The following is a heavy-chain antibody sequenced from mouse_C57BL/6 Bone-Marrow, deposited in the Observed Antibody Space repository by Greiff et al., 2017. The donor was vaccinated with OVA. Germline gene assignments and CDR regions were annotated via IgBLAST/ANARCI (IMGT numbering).Heavy chain of an antibody. CDR2: ISYDGSN. Sequence: EVKLQESGPGLVKPSQSLSLTCSVTGYSITSGYYWNWIRQFPGNKLEWMGYISYDGSNNYNPSLKNRISITRDTSKNQFFLKLNSVTTEDTATYYCAREGRLRRYFDYWGQGTTLTVSS. V-gene: IGHV3-6*01. CDR1: GYSITSGYY. D-gene: IGHD2-4*01. CDR3: AREGRLRRYFDY. J-gene: IGHJ2*01.